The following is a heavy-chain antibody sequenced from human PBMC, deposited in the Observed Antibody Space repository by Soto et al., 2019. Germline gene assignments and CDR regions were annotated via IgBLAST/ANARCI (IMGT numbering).Heavy chain of an antibody. CDR2: ISGSGGST. D-gene: IGHD7-27*01. CDR3: AKGMLTGDYYYYYYMDV. Sequence: GGSLRLSCAASGFTFSSYVMSWVRQAPGKGLEWVSAISGSGGSTYYADSVKGRFTISRDNSKNTLYLQMNSLRAEDTAVYYCAKGMLTGDYYYYYYMDVWGKGTTVTVSS. CDR1: GFTFSSYV. J-gene: IGHJ6*03. V-gene: IGHV3-23*01.